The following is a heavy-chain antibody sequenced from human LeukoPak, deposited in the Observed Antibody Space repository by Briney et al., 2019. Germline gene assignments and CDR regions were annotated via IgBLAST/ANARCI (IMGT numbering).Heavy chain of an antibody. J-gene: IGHJ6*03. CDR1: GGSISSYY. D-gene: IGHD2-2*02. CDR2: IYISGST. Sequence: SETLSLTCTVSGGSISSYYWSWIRQPAGEGLEWIGRIYISGSTNYNPSLKSRVTMSVDTSKNQFSLKLSSVTAADTAVYYCARHRKYREAYYYYYMDVWGKGTTVTISS. CDR3: ARHRKYREAYYYYYMDV. V-gene: IGHV4-4*07.